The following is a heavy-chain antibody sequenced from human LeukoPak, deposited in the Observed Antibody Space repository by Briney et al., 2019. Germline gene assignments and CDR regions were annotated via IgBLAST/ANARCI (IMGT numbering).Heavy chain of an antibody. J-gene: IGHJ4*02. Sequence: PSQTLSLTCTVSGGSISSGDYYWRSIRQPPGKGLEWIGYIYYSGSTYYHPSLKSRVTIPVDTSKNQFSLKLSSVTAADTAVYYCARSAGWYDYWGQGTLVTVSS. V-gene: IGHV4-30-4*01. CDR1: GGSISSGDYY. CDR3: ARSAGWYDY. D-gene: IGHD2-15*01. CDR2: IYYSGST.